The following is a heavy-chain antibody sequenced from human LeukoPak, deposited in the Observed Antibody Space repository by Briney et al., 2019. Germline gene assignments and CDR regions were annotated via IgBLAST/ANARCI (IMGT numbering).Heavy chain of an antibody. Sequence: GGSLRLSCAASGFTFSSYGMHWVRQAPGKGLEWVAVIWYDGSNKYYGDSVKGRFTISRDNSRNTLYLQMASLRAEDTAVYYCARVLWFGEVLKGDAFDIWGQGTMVTVSS. CDR1: GFTFSSYG. D-gene: IGHD3-10*01. CDR2: IWYDGSNK. J-gene: IGHJ3*02. CDR3: ARVLWFGEVLKGDAFDI. V-gene: IGHV3-33*01.